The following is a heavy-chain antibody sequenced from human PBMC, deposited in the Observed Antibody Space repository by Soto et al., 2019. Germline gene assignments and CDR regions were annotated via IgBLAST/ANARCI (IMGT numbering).Heavy chain of an antibody. CDR2: ITGGGDNT. J-gene: IGHJ4*02. Sequence: EVQLFESGGDLVQPGGSLRLSCAASGFTFTSYAMSWIRQAPGKGLEWVSAITGGGDNTYYADSVKGRFTISRDNSKNTLYLQRNSLRAEDTAAYYCTQDGGSRDWLTVNWGQGTLVNVSS. CDR1: GFTFTSYA. V-gene: IGHV3-23*01. CDR3: TQDGGSRDWLTVN. D-gene: IGHD3-9*01.